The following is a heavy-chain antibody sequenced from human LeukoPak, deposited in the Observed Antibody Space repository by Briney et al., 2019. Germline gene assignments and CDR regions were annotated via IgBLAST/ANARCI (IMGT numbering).Heavy chain of an antibody. J-gene: IGHJ4*02. CDR2: INPNSGGT. Sequence: ASVKASCKASGYTFTGYYMHWVRQAPGQGLEWMGRINPNSGGTNYAQKFQGRVTMTRDTSISTAYMELSRLRSDDTAVYYCARADCSSTSCYLSFDYWGQGTLVTVSS. CDR1: GYTFTGYY. D-gene: IGHD2-2*01. V-gene: IGHV1-2*06. CDR3: ARADCSSTSCYLSFDY.